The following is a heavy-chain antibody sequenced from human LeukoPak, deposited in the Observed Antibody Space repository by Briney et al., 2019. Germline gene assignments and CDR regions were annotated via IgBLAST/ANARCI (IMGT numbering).Heavy chain of an antibody. V-gene: IGHV1-46*01. CDR1: GYTFTGYY. J-gene: IGHJ3*02. CDR2: INPSGGST. CDR3: ASLTKRDAFDI. Sequence: ASVKVSCKASGYTFTGYYMHWVRQAPGQGLGYMGMINPSGGSTVYTQKFQGRITMSKDTSTSTVYMDLYSLRSEDTAVYYCASLTKRDAFDIWGQGTMVTVSS. D-gene: IGHD1-1*01.